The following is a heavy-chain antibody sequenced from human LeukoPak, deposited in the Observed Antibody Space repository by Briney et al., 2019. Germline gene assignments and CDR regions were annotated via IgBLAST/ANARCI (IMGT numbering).Heavy chain of an antibody. V-gene: IGHV3-23*01. CDR3: AKDPSSGWYPDY. CDR1: GFTISSYA. CDR2: ISGSGGST. J-gene: IGHJ4*02. Sequence: PGGSLRLSCAASGFTISSYAMSWVRQAPGKGLEWVSAISGSGGSTYYADSVKGRFTISRDNSKNTLYLQMNSLRAEDTAVYYCAKDPSSGWYPDYWGQGTLVTVSS. D-gene: IGHD6-19*01.